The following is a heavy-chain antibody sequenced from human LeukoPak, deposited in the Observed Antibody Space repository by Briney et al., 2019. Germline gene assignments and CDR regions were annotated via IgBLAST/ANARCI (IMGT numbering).Heavy chain of an antibody. CDR2: IWYDGSNK. V-gene: IGHV3-33*06. CDR3: AKGRHYYDSSGPGFDY. J-gene: IGHJ4*02. Sequence: GRSLRLSCAASGFTFSSYGMHWVRQAPGKGLEWVAVIWYDGSNKYYADSVKGRFTIPRDNSKNTLYLQMNSLRAEDTAEYYCAKGRHYYDSSGPGFDYWGQGTLVTVSS. CDR1: GFTFSSYG. D-gene: IGHD3-22*01.